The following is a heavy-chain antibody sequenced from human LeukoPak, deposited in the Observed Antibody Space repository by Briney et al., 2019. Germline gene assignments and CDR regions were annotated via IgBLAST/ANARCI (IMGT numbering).Heavy chain of an antibody. CDR1: GGSISSDY. Sequence: SETLSLACTVSGGSISSDYWSWIRQPPGKGLEWIGYIYYSGSTNYNPSLKSRVTISVDRSKNQFSLKLSSVTAADTAVYYCARGSYSVDYWGQGTLVTVSS. CDR2: IYYSGST. V-gene: IGHV4-59*01. D-gene: IGHD1-26*01. J-gene: IGHJ4*02. CDR3: ARGSYSVDY.